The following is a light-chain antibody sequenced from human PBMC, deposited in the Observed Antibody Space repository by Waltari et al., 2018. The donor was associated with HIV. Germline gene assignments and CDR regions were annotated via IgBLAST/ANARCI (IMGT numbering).Light chain of an antibody. Sequence: ELVLTHSPGTLSFSPAERATLTCRSSQSVSGNYVAWSQHQPGQAPTLLIYRASTRATGIPDRFSGSGSGTDFTLTISRLEPEDFALYYCQQYADSYTFGRGTKLEI. J-gene: IGKJ2*01. CDR1: QSVSGNY. CDR2: RAS. CDR3: QQYADSYT. V-gene: IGKV3-20*01.